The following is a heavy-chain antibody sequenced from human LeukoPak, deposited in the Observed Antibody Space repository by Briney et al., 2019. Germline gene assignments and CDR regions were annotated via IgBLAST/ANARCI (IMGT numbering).Heavy chain of an antibody. CDR1: GFTFSSYA. V-gene: IGHV3-23*01. CDR3: AKSVVGINLPSDS. D-gene: IGHD1-26*01. CDR2: ISGSGDNT. J-gene: IGHJ4*02. Sequence: GGSLRLSCAASGFTFSSYAMSWVRQAPGKGLEWVSVISGSGDNTYYADSVKGRFTISRDNSKNTLYLQMNSLRVEDTAVYYCAKSVVGINLPSDSWGQGTLVTVSS.